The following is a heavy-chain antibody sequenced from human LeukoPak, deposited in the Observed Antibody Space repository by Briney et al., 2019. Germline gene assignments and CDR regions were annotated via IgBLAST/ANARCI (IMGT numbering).Heavy chain of an antibody. D-gene: IGHD3-3*01. J-gene: IGHJ1*01. V-gene: IGHV3-74*01. CDR3: LLIILGGSSQH. CDR2: IKNDGKIT. CDR1: EFTFNNYW. Sequence: PGGSLRLSCAASEFTFNNYWMHWVRQAPGKGLVWVSRIKNDGKITTYADSVKGRFTTSRDNAKNTFYLQMNSLRVEDTAGYYCLLIILGGSSQHWGQGTLVTVSS.